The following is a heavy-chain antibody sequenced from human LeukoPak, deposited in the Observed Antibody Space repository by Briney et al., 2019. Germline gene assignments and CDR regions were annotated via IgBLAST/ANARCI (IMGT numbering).Heavy chain of an antibody. D-gene: IGHD3-16*01. V-gene: IGHV4-59*01. J-gene: IGHJ4*02. CDR2: IYYSGST. Sequence: SETLSLTCTVSGGSISSYYWSWIRQPPGKGLEWIGYIYYSGSTNYNPSLKSRVTISVDTSKNQFSLKLSSVTAADTAVYYRARAEDLGVLDYWGQGTLVTVSS. CDR1: GGSISSYY. CDR3: ARAEDLGVLDY.